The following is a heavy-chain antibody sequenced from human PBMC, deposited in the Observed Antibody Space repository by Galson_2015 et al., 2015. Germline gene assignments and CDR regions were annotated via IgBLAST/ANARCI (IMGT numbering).Heavy chain of an antibody. CDR1: GGSISSYY. Sequence: ETLSLTCTVSGGSISSYYWSWIRQPPGKGLEWIGYIYYSGSTDYNPSLKGRVTISLDTSKNQFSLKLTSVTAADTAVYYCARDGYSNSWIDAFDIWGQGTMVTVSS. D-gene: IGHD6-13*01. V-gene: IGHV4-59*01. J-gene: IGHJ3*02. CDR2: IYYSGST. CDR3: ARDGYSNSWIDAFDI.